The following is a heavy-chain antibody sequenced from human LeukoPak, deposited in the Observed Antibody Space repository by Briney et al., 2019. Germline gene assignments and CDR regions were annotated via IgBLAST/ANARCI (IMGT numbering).Heavy chain of an antibody. CDR2: IYYSGST. CDR1: GGSISSYY. CDR3: ARDRGDYADYHGLLFDP. D-gene: IGHD4-17*01. V-gene: IGHV4-59*01. Sequence: KPSETLSLTCTVSGGSISSYYWSWIRQPPGKGLEWIGYIYYSGSTNYNPSLKSRVTISVDTSKNQFSLKLSSVTAADTAVYYCARDRGDYADYHGLLFDPWGQGTLVTVSS. J-gene: IGHJ5*02.